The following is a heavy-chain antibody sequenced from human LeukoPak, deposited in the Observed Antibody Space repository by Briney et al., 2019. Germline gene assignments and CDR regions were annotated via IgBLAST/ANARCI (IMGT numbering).Heavy chain of an antibody. CDR1: GGSISSSSYY. CDR3: ARGIASYDFWSGQNWFDP. D-gene: IGHD3-3*01. CDR2: IHYSGRT. V-gene: IGHV4-39*07. J-gene: IGHJ5*02. Sequence: SETLSLTCTVSGGSISSSSYYWGWIRQPPGKGLEWIGTIHYSGRTYYNPSLESRVTISVDTSKNQFSLKLSSVTAADTAVYYCARGIASYDFWSGQNWFDPWGQGTLVTVSS.